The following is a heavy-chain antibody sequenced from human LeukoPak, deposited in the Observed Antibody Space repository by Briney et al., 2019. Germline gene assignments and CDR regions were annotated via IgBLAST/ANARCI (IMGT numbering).Heavy chain of an antibody. CDR2: IYYSGST. CDR3: ARQAVGSSWYFDY. V-gene: IGHV4-39*01. D-gene: IGHD6-13*01. Sequence: PSETLSLTCTVSGGSISSSSYYRGWIRQPPGKGLEWIGSIYYSGSTYYNPSLKSRVTISVDTSKNQFSLKLSSVTAADTAVYYCARQAVGSSWYFDYWGQGTLVTVSS. J-gene: IGHJ4*02. CDR1: GGSISSSSYY.